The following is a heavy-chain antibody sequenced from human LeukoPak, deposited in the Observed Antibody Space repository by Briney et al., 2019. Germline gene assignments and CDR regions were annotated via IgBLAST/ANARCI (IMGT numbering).Heavy chain of an antibody. Sequence: GGSLRLSCAASGFTVSSNYMSWVRQAPGKGLEWVSVIYSGGSTYYADSVKGRFTISRDNSKNTLYLQMNSLRAEDTAVYYCARDDADISYGMDVWGQGTTVTVPS. V-gene: IGHV3-53*01. CDR1: GFTVSSNY. J-gene: IGHJ6*02. CDR3: ARDDADISYGMDV. D-gene: IGHD3-3*02. CDR2: IYSGGST.